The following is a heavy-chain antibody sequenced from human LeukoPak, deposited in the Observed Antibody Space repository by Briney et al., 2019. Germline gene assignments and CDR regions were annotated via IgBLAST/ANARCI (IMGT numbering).Heavy chain of an antibody. CDR1: GFTFSSYA. D-gene: IGHD5-12*01. CDR3: AKDRGIVATIGEYYFDY. CDR2: ISGSGGST. Sequence: GGSLRLSCAAFGFTFSSYAMSWVRQAPGKGLEWVSAISGSGGSTYYADSVKGRFTISRDNSKNTLYLQMNSLRAEDTAVYYCAKDRGIVATIGEYYFDYWGQGTLVTVSS. V-gene: IGHV3-23*01. J-gene: IGHJ4*02.